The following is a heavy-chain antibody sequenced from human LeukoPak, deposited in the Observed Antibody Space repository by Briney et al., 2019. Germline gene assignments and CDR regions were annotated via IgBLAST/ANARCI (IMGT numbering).Heavy chain of an antibody. CDR1: GYTFTGYY. V-gene: IGHV1-2*02. CDR2: INPNSGGT. Sequence: ASVKVSCKASGYTFTGYYMHWVRQAPGQGLEWMGWINPNSGGTNYARKFQGRVTMTRDTSISTAYMELSMLRSDDTAVYYCARERGGEGGRNWFDPWGQGTLVTVSS. D-gene: IGHD2-15*01. J-gene: IGHJ5*02. CDR3: ARERGGEGGRNWFDP.